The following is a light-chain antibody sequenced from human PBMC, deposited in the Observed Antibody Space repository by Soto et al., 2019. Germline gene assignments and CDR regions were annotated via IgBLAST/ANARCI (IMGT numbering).Light chain of an antibody. CDR3: NSYRHSTTLV. CDR1: SSDVGGYNS. V-gene: IGLV2-14*01. CDR2: EVS. J-gene: IGLJ1*01. Sequence: QSVLTQPASVSGSPGQSITISCTGTSSDVGGYNSVSWFQQHPSKAPKLIIYEVSHRPSGVSIRFSGSKSGNTASLTISGLQAEDEADYYCNSYRHSTTLVFVTGTKVTVL.